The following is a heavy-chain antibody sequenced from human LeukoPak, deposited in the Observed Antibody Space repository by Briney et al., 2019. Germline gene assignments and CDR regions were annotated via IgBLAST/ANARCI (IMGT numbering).Heavy chain of an antibody. Sequence: GGSLRLSCAASGFTFSSYAMHWVRQAPGEGLEWVAVISYDGSNKYYADSVKGRFTISRDNSKNTLYLQMNSLRAEDTAVYYCARAAWRIVVVPAAMNYWGQGTLVTVSS. V-gene: IGHV3-30*04. CDR3: ARAAWRIVVVPAAMNY. CDR2: ISYDGSNK. CDR1: GFTFSSYA. J-gene: IGHJ4*02. D-gene: IGHD2-2*01.